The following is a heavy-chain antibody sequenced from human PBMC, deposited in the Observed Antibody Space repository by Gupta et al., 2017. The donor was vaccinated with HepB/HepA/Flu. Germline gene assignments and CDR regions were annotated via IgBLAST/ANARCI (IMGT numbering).Heavy chain of an antibody. CDR1: GGSISSGGYH. J-gene: IGHJ5*02. D-gene: IGHD3-10*01. CDR2: MYYSGST. CDR3: ARGGHYYGSGSALTNWFDP. V-gene: IGHV4-31*03. Sequence: QVQLQESGPGLVKPSQTLSLTCTVSGGSISSGGYHWRWIRQHPGKGLEWIGYMYYSGSTYYNPSLKSRVSISIDTSNNQFSLKLNSVTAADTAVYYCARGGHYYGSGSALTNWFDPWGQGTLVTVSS.